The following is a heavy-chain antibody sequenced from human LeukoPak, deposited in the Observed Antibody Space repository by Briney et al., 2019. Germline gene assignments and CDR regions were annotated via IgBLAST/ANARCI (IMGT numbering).Heavy chain of an antibody. Sequence: GGSLRLSCAASGFTFSDYGMHWVRQAPGKGLEWVAVIANDGRDKKYADSVRGRFTISRDNSKNAVYLQMNSLRAEDTAVFYCVKDMKIKAAGYYFDYWGQGTLVTVSS. D-gene: IGHD6-13*01. J-gene: IGHJ4*02. CDR2: IANDGRDK. CDR1: GFTFSDYG. V-gene: IGHV3-30*18. CDR3: VKDMKIKAAGYYFDY.